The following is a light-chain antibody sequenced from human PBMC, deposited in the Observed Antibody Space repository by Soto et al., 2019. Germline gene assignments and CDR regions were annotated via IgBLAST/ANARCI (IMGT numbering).Light chain of an antibody. J-gene: IGKJ1*01. V-gene: IGKV3-11*01. CDR2: QTS. CDR1: QYINTR. Sequence: EIVLTQSPATLSSFPGDRVTLSCRASQYINTRLAWSQPRPGQAPRLLIYQTSIRAAGIPARFSASGSGTGFTLTISDVQPEDFALYYCHQRQSWPRTFGQGTKVDSK. CDR3: HQRQSWPRT.